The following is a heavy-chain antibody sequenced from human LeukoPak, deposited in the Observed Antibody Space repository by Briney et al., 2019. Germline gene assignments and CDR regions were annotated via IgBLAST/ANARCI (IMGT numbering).Heavy chain of an antibody. V-gene: IGHV4-4*02. CDR2: IHHSGGT. Sequence: SETLSLTCTVSGASVSRNWWSWVRQPPGKGLEWIGEIHHSGGTNYNPSLKSRVTTSLDNSNNHFSLKLSSVTAADTAVYYCARDRGEYSYAYGYWGQGTPVTVSS. CDR1: GASVSRNW. J-gene: IGHJ4*02. D-gene: IGHD5-18*01. CDR3: ARDRGEYSYAYGY.